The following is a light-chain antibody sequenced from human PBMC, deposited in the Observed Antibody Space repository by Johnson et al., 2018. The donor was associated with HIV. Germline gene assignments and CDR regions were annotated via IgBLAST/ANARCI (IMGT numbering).Light chain of an antibody. CDR2: ENN. Sequence: QSVLTQPPSVSAAPGQKVTISCSGSSSNIGYHYVSWYQQLPGTAPKLLIYENNKRPSGIPDRISGSKSGTSATLGITGLQTGDEADYYCKTWDSSLSAGHVFGTGTKVTVL. CDR3: KTWDSSLSAGHV. J-gene: IGLJ1*01. V-gene: IGLV1-51*02. CDR1: SSNIGYHY.